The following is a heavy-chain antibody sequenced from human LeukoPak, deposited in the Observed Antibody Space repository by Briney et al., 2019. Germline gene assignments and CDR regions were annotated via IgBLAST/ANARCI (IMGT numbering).Heavy chain of an antibody. V-gene: IGHV4-39*01. Sequence: SETLSLTCTVSGRSINRSIYYWGWIRQPPGKGLEWLGSMYYSGSTYYNPSLKSRVTISVDTSKNQFSLKLSSVTAADTAVYYCGRHRQYSQHDVDYWGQGTLVTVSS. D-gene: IGHD6-13*01. CDR2: MYYSGST. CDR3: GRHRQYSQHDVDY. J-gene: IGHJ4*02. CDR1: GRSINRSIYY.